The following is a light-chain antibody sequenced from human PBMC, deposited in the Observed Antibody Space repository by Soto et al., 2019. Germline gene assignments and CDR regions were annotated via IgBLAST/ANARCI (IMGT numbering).Light chain of an antibody. J-gene: IGKJ4*01. CDR1: QSVSGN. V-gene: IGKV3-15*01. CDR3: QQYNKWPLT. CDR2: ATS. Sequence: EIVMTQSPVTLSVSPGERATLSCRASQSVSGNLAWYQQKPGQAPSLLIYATSTRATGISARFSGSGSGTDFTLTISSLQSEDFALYDCQQYNKWPLTFGGGTKVEIK.